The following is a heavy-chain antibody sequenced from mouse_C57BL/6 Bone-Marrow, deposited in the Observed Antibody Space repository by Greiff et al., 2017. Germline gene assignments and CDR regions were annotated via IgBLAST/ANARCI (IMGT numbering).Heavy chain of an antibody. D-gene: IGHD2-5*01. Sequence: VQLQQPGAELVKPGASVKMSCKASGYTFTSYWITWVKQRPGQGLEWIGDIYPGSGSTNYNEKFKSKATLTVDTSSSTAYMQLSSLTSEDSAVYYCARGGSDSNYWYFDVWGTGTTVTVSS. CDR3: ARGGSDSNYWYFDV. J-gene: IGHJ1*03. CDR1: GYTFTSYW. CDR2: IYPGSGST. V-gene: IGHV1-55*01.